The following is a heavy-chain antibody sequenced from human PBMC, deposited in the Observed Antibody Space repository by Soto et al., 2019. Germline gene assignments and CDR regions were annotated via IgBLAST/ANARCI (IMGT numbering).Heavy chain of an antibody. CDR2: INPNSGGT. D-gene: IGHD1-7*01. CDR1: GYIFTGYH. Sequence: ASVKVSCKASGYIFTGYHMHWVRQAPGQGLEWMGWINPNSGGTKYAQKFQGRVTMTRDTSISTAYMEQSSLRSDDTAVYYCAREELPSHDCGIGVSRQWTRVICSS. J-gene: IGHJ6*01. CDR3: AREELPSHDCGIGV. V-gene: IGHV1-2*02.